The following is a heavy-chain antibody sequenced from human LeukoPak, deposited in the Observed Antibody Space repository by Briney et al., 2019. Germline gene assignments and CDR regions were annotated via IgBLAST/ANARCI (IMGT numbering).Heavy chain of an antibody. Sequence: PSETLSLTCTVSGGSISSSSYYWGWIRQPPGKGLEWIGSIYYSGSTYYNPSLESRVTISVDTSKNQFSLKLSSVTAADTAVYYCARYRNQYSSGRDIGYWGQGTLVTVSS. CDR1: GGSISSSSYY. V-gene: IGHV4-39*07. CDR3: ARYRNQYSSGRDIGY. D-gene: IGHD6-19*01. J-gene: IGHJ4*02. CDR2: IYYSGST.